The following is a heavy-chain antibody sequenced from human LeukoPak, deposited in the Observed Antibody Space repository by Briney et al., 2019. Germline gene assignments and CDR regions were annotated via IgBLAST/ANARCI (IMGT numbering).Heavy chain of an antibody. Sequence: GRSLRLSCAASGFTFSSYAMSWVRQAPGKGLEWVSTISASGSSTYYADSVKGRFTLSRDNSKNTLYLQMNSLRAEDTAVYYCAKSHYYGSGSYDYWGQGTLVTVSS. CDR2: ISASGSST. V-gene: IGHV3-23*01. CDR3: AKSHYYGSGSYDY. J-gene: IGHJ4*02. CDR1: GFTFSSYA. D-gene: IGHD3-10*01.